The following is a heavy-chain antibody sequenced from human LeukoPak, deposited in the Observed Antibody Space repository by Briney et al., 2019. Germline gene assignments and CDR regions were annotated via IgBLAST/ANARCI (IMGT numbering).Heavy chain of an antibody. Sequence: SETLSLTCTVSGGSISSSSYYWGWIRQPPGKGLEWIGSIYYSGSTYYNPSLKSRVTISADTSKNQFSLKLSSVTAAGTAVYYCARDAYDYVWGSYRFDYWGQGTLVTVSS. D-gene: IGHD3-16*02. CDR2: IYYSGST. CDR3: ARDAYDYVWGSYRFDY. V-gene: IGHV4-39*07. CDR1: GGSISSSSYY. J-gene: IGHJ4*02.